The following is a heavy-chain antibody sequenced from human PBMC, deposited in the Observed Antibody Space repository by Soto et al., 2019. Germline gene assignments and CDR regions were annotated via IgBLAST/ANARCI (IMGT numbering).Heavy chain of an antibody. D-gene: IGHD3-10*01. Sequence: QVQQVQSGAEVKKPGSSVKVFCKASGGTFSSYTISWVRQAPGQGLEWMGRIIPILGIANYAQKFQGRVTITADKSTSTAYMELSSLRSEDTAVYYCASLLSSGYYYGMDVWGQGTTVTVSS. J-gene: IGHJ6*02. V-gene: IGHV1-69*02. CDR1: GGTFSSYT. CDR3: ASLLSSGYYYGMDV. CDR2: IIPILGIA.